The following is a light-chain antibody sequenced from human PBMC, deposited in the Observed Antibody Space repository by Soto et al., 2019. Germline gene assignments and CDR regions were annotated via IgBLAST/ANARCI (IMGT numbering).Light chain of an antibody. J-gene: IGKJ1*01. CDR1: QSISTY. CDR2: AAS. CDR3: QQYGSYSRT. Sequence: DIQKTKSPSSLSASVANRVTITCRASQSISTYLNWYQQKPGKAPKLLIYAASSLESGVPSRFTGSGSGTDFTLTISSLQPEDFATYYCQQYGSYSRTFGQGTKVDIK. V-gene: IGKV1-39*01.